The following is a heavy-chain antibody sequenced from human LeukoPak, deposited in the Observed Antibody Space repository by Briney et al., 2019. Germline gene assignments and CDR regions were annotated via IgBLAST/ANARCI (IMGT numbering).Heavy chain of an antibody. CDR1: GFIFSNYW. J-gene: IGHJ4*02. Sequence: GGSLRLSCTASGFIFSNYWMTWVRQAPGRGLEWVAQINQDGSKEYYIDSVKARFSISRDNARNSLSLQMNSLRAEDTAVYYCVRDGGVSGYDLLDYWGQGTLVTVSS. CDR2: INQDGSKE. D-gene: IGHD5-12*01. V-gene: IGHV3-7*01. CDR3: VRDGGVSGYDLLDY.